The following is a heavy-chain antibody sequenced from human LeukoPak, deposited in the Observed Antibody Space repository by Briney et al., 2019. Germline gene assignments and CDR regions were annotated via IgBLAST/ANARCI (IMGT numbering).Heavy chain of an antibody. CDR3: ARGPYYGSGSLDYFDY. D-gene: IGHD3-10*01. V-gene: IGHV3-21*01. J-gene: IGHJ4*02. CDR2: ISSSSSYI. Sequence: GGSLRRSCAASGFTYSSYSMNWVRQAPGKGLEWVSSISSSSSYIYYADSVKGRFTISRDNSKNSLYLQMNGLRAEDTAVYYCARGPYYGSGSLDYFDYWGQGTLATVSS. CDR1: GFTYSSYS.